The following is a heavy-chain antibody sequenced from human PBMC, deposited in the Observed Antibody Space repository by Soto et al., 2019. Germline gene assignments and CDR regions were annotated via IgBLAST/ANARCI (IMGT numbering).Heavy chain of an antibody. CDR2: INPSGDAT. Sequence: QVLLVQSGAEVKKPGASVKVSCKASGFTFTTYYMHWVRQAPGQGLEWMGVINPSGDATTYAQRFQGRVTMTKDTSASTVYMDLSSLRSEDTAVYYCTSDWELGSWGQGTLVTVSS. J-gene: IGHJ5*02. D-gene: IGHD3-10*01. V-gene: IGHV1-46*01. CDR1: GFTFTTYY. CDR3: TSDWELGS.